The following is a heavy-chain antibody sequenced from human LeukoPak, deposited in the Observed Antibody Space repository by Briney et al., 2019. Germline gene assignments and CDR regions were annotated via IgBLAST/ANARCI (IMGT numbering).Heavy chain of an antibody. CDR2: IKQDGSER. CDR1: GFTFSTYW. Sequence: QPGGSLRLSCAASGFTFSTYWMGWVRQAPGKGLEWVANIKQDGSERYYVDSVKGRFTISRDNAKNSLYLHMSSLRAEDTAVYYCARECLISSSSDYWGQGTLVTVSS. CDR3: ARECLISSSSDY. J-gene: IGHJ4*02. V-gene: IGHV3-7*01. D-gene: IGHD6-6*01.